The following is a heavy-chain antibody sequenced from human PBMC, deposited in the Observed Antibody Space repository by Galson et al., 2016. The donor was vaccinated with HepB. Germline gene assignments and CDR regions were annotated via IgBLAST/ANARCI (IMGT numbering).Heavy chain of an antibody. D-gene: IGHD3-9*01. Sequence: PSFQGHVTMSADKSISTAYLQWSSLKASDTAMYYCARSSAPFDGFDYWGQGILVTVSS. V-gene: IGHV5-10-1*01. CDR3: ARSSAPFDGFDY. J-gene: IGHJ4*02.